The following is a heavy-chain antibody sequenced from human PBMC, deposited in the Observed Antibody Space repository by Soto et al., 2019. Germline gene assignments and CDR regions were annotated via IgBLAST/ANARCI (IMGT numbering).Heavy chain of an antibody. CDR3: ARAHASGDYHGMAI. J-gene: IGHJ6*02. Sequence: QVQLQESGPGLVKPAETLSLTCTVSGDSVSSSAAMYWAWVRQPPGKELEFIGKIYRSGSTLLNSALRSRVTLAMEPSKKQSARNLRSVTVGDTARYFCARAHASGDYHGMAIWGPWITVTVSS. CDR1: GDSVSSSAAMY. V-gene: IGHV4-61*08. CDR2: IYRSGST.